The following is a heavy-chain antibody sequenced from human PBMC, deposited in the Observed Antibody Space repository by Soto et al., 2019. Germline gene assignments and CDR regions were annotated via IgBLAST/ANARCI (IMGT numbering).Heavy chain of an antibody. CDR1: GFSLSTSGEA. CDR2: IYWDDDK. D-gene: IGHD2-15*01. J-gene: IGHJ4*02. Sequence: QITLEESGPTLVRPTQTLTLTCTFSGFSLSTSGEAVGWTRQPPGQALEWLALIYWDDDKRYSPSLRSRLTTTTATSKNQVVLTMANMDPVDTATYYCAHRGGGYCRGGSCFYYFDYWGQGTLVTVSS. V-gene: IGHV2-5*02. CDR3: AHRGGGYCRGGSCFYYFDY.